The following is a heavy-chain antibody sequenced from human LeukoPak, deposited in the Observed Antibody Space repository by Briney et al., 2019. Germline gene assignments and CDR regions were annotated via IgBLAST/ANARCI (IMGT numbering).Heavy chain of an antibody. CDR3: ARDNYYDSSGYPYYFDY. J-gene: IGHJ4*02. Sequence: SVKVSCKASGGTFSSYAISWVRQAPGQGREWMGGIIPIFGTANYAQKFQGRVTITADESTSTAYMELSSLRSEDTAVYYCARDNYYDSSGYPYYFDYWGQGTQVTVSS. V-gene: IGHV1-69*01. CDR2: IIPIFGTA. D-gene: IGHD3-22*01. CDR1: GGTFSSYA.